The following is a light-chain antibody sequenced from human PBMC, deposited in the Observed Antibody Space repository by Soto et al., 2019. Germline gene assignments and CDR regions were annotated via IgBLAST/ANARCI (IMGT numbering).Light chain of an antibody. CDR3: QTWGTGTWV. Sequence: QPVLTQSPSASASLGASVNVTCTLSSGHSTYAIAWHQQRPEKGPRYLMKLTSDGSHFRGDGIPDRFSGSSSGSERYLTISSLQSEDEADYYCQTWGTGTWVFGGGTKLTVL. CDR1: SGHSTYA. J-gene: IGLJ3*02. CDR2: LTSDGSH. V-gene: IGLV4-69*01.